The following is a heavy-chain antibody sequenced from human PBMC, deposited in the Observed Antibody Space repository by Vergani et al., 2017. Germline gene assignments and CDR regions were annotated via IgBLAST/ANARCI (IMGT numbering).Heavy chain of an antibody. D-gene: IGHD4-17*01. CDR3: ASDTVTDYYYMDV. Sequence: QVQLQQWGAGLLKPSETLSLTCAVYGGSFSGYYWSWIRQPPGKGLEWIGEINHSGSTNYNPSLKSRVTISVDTSKNQFSLKLSSVTAADTAVYYCASDTVTDYYYMDVWGKGTTVTVSS. CDR1: GGSFSGYY. J-gene: IGHJ6*03. CDR2: INHSGST. V-gene: IGHV4-34*01.